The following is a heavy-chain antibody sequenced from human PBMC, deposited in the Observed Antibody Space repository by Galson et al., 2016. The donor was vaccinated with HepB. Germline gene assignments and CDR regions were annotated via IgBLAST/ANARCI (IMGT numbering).Heavy chain of an antibody. Sequence: SETLSLTCAMSGGSFNGYSWTWIRQPPGKGLEWIGEINQRGSANYNPSLKSRVTMSGDTSKNQFSLKLSSVTAADTAVYYCARGPRFASNLTDYCRPHLGMPTFDHWGQGTLVTVSS. CDR1: GGSFNGYS. CDR2: INQRGSA. D-gene: IGHD3-16*01. J-gene: IGHJ4*02. CDR3: ARGPRFASNLTDYCRPHLGMPTFDH. V-gene: IGHV4-34*01.